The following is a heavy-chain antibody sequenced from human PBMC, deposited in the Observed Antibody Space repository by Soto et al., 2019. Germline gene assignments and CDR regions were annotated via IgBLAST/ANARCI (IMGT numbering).Heavy chain of an antibody. D-gene: IGHD6-13*01. CDR2: IDPSDSYT. V-gene: IGHV5-10-1*01. J-gene: IGHJ6*02. CDR1: GYSFTSYW. CDR3: ARWDSSSYYYYGMDV. Sequence: GESLKISCKGSGYSFTSYWISWVRQMPGKGLEWTGRIDPSDSYTNYSPSFQGHVTISADKSISTAYLQWSSLKASDTAMYYCARWDSSSYYYYGMDVWGQGTTVTVSS.